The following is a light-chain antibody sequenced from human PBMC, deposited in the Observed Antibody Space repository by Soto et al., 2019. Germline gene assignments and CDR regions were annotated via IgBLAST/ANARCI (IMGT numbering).Light chain of an antibody. J-gene: IGKJ1*01. CDR2: KAS. V-gene: IGKV1-5*03. CDR1: QSINSW. Sequence: DIQMTQSPSTLSASVGDRVTITCRASQSINSWLAWYQQEPGKAPKLLIYKASSLQSGVPSRFSGSGSGTESTRPITSLQPDDLATYYCKQYNSYPPWTFVPGTKVEIK. CDR3: KQYNSYPPWT.